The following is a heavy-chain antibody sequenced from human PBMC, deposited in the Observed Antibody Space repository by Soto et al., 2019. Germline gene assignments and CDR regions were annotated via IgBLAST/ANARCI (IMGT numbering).Heavy chain of an antibody. V-gene: IGHV1-69*08. CDR2: IIPLLDIA. D-gene: IGHD5-12*01. J-gene: IGHJ4*02. CDR1: GGTFSNDI. CDR3: ARDSPIGSTFSGYDAIDY. Sequence: QVQLVQSGAEVKKPGSSVKVSCKTSGGTFSNDIITWVRQAPGQGLEGMGRIIPLLDIANYAQKFQGRVTITADKSTSTAYMELNSLRSEDTAVYYCARDSPIGSTFSGYDAIDYWGQGTLVTVSS.